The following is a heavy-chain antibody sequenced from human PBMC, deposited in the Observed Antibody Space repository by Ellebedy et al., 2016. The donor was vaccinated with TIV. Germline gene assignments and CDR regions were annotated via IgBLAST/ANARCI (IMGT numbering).Heavy chain of an antibody. D-gene: IGHD3-10*01. J-gene: IGHJ4*02. CDR1: GYTFASYD. V-gene: IGHV1-8*01. CDR3: ARWAMVRGVN. Sequence: AASVKVSCKASGYTFASYDVNWVRQATGQGPEWMGWMNPNSGNTGYAQKFQGRVTMTRNTSKSTAYMELSSLRSEDTAVYYCARWAMVRGVNWGQGTLVTVSS. CDR2: MNPNSGNT.